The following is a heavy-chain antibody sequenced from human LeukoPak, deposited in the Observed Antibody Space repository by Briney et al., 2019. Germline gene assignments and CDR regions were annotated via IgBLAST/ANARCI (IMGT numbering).Heavy chain of an antibody. CDR2: ISGSGGST. J-gene: IGHJ4*02. CDR1: GFTFSSYA. V-gene: IGHV3-23*01. Sequence: PGGSLRLSCAASGFTFSSYAMSWVRQAPGRGLEWVSAISGSGGSTYYADSVKGRFTISRDNSKNTLYLQMNSLRAEDTAVYYCAKQSYDFWSGYYPIREYYFDYWGQGTLVTVSS. D-gene: IGHD3-3*01. CDR3: AKQSYDFWSGYYPIREYYFDY.